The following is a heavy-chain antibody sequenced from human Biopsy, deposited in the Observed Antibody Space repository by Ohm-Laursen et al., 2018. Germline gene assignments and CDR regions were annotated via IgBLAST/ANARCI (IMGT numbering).Heavy chain of an antibody. CDR3: AADINVWNVNY. V-gene: IGHV1-24*01. CDR1: GYTLNELS. J-gene: IGHJ4*02. D-gene: IGHD1-1*01. CDR2: FAPENGKT. Sequence: VASVKVSCKVSGYTLNELSMHWVRQVPGKGLGWMGGFAPENGKTVYAQNFQARVSLTEDTSTDTAYMELRCLRYEDTAVYYCAADINVWNVNYWGQGTQVTVSS.